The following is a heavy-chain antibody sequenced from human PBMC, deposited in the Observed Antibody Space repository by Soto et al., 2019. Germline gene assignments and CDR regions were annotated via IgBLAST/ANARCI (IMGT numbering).Heavy chain of an antibody. Sequence: SDTLSLTCTVPGGSISSGDYYWSWIRQHPGKGLEWIGHIYNSGSTYYNPSLKSRVTISVDTSKNQFSLKLNSVTAADTAVYYCARGSRMIEVVTNFYYYGMDVWGQGTAVT. CDR1: GGSISSGDYY. V-gene: IGHV4-31*03. D-gene: IGHD3-22*01. CDR2: IYNSGST. J-gene: IGHJ6*02. CDR3: ARGSRMIEVVTNFYYYGMDV.